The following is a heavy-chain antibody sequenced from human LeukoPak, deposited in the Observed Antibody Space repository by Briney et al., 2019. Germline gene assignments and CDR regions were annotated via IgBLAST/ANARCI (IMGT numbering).Heavy chain of an antibody. Sequence: SETLSLTCTVSGGSISSSYWSWIRQPAGKGLEWIGRIFTSGTTEYNPSLKSRVTMSVDTSKNQFSLKLTSVTAADTAVYYCERDFGFGSAWGQGALVTVSS. CDR3: ERDFGFGSA. J-gene: IGHJ5*02. V-gene: IGHV4-4*07. D-gene: IGHD6-19*01. CDR2: IFTSGTT. CDR1: GGSISSSY.